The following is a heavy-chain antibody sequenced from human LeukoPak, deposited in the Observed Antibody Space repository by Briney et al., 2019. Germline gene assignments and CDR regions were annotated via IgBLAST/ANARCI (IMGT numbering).Heavy chain of an antibody. CDR1: GGSFSGYY. CDR2: INHSGST. D-gene: IGHD4-17*01. Sequence: SETLSLTCAVYGGSFSGYYWSWIRQPPGKGLEWIGEINHSGSTNYNPSLKSRVTISVDTSKNQFSLKLSSVTAADTAVYYCARGPYGERSGMDVWGQGTTVTVSS. J-gene: IGHJ6*02. V-gene: IGHV4-34*01. CDR3: ARGPYGERSGMDV.